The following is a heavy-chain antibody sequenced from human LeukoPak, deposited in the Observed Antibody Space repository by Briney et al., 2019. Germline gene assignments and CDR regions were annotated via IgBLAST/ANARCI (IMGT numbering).Heavy chain of an antibody. Sequence: GSLRLSCAASGFTFSSYWMHWVRQAPGKGLVWVSRINSDGSSTSYADSVKGRFTISRDNAKNTLYLQMNSLRAENTAVYYCTRDGIPETNWSGYYIDYWGQGTLVTVSS. CDR1: GFTFSSYW. CDR3: TRDGIPETNWSGYYIDY. CDR2: INSDGSST. V-gene: IGHV3-74*01. D-gene: IGHD3-3*01. J-gene: IGHJ4*02.